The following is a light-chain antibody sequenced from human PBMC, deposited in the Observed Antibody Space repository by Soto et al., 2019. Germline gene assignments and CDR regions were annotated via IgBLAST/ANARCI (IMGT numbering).Light chain of an antibody. J-gene: IGLJ2*01. CDR2: EVS. CDR1: SSDVGGYNY. CDR3: SSFAGNNNLV. Sequence: QSVLTQPPSASGSPGQSVTISCTGTSSDVGGYNYVSRYQQHPGKAPKLMISEVSKRPSGVPDRFSGSKSGNTASLTVSGLQAEEEADYYCSSFAGNNNLVFGGGTKLTVL. V-gene: IGLV2-8*01.